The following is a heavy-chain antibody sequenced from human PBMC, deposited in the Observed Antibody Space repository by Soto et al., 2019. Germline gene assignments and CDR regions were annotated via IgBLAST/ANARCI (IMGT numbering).Heavy chain of an antibody. CDR1: GGIFSSYA. V-gene: IGHV1-69*01. CDR2: IIPIFGTA. CDR3: AREYNWNSIYYGMDV. D-gene: IGHD1-7*01. J-gene: IGHJ6*02. Sequence: QVQLVQSGAEVKKPGSSVKVSCKASGGIFSSYAISWVRQDPGQGLEWMGGIIPIFGTANYAQKFQGRVTITADESTNTAYMELSSLRSEDTAMYYCAREYNWNSIYYGMDVWGQGTTVTVSS.